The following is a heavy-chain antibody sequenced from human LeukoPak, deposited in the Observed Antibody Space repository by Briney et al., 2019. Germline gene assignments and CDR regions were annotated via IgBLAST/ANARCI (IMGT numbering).Heavy chain of an antibody. CDR2: IVGSGSTT. Sequence: GGSLRLSCAASEFTFRSHVMSWVRQAPGKGLEWISAIVGSGSTTHYADSVKGRFTISRDNSKNTLYLQMNSLRADDTALYYCAREGSSHDAFDIWGQGTVVTVSS. V-gene: IGHV3-23*01. CDR3: AREGSSHDAFDI. J-gene: IGHJ3*02. D-gene: IGHD3-10*01. CDR1: EFTFRSHV.